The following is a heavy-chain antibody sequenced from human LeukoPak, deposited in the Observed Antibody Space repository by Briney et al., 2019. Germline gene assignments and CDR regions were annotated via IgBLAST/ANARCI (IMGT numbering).Heavy chain of an antibody. V-gene: IGHV4-34*01. CDR3: ASLTVYGDYPD. D-gene: IGHD4-17*01. CDR2: INHSGST. CDR1: GGSFSGYY. J-gene: IGHJ4*02. Sequence: SETLSLTCAVYGGSFSGYYWSWIRQPPGKGLEWIGEINHSGSTNYNPSLKSRVTISVDTSKNQFSLKLSSVTAADTAVYYCASLTVYGDYPDWGQGTLVTVSS.